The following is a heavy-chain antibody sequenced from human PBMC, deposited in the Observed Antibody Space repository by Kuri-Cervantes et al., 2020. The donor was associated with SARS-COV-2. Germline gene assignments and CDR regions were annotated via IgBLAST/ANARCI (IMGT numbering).Heavy chain of an antibody. CDR1: GFTFSNYA. J-gene: IGHJ4*02. V-gene: IGHV3-74*01. CDR3: VRDGDHWNFDY. CDR2: INPDGSYT. Sequence: GGSLRLSCEAFGFTFSNYAMSWVRQAPGKGLVWVSRINPDGSYTNNADSVKGRFTLSRDNAKNMLFLQMNSLRAEDTAVYYCVRDGDHWNFDYWGQGTLVTVSS. D-gene: IGHD1-1*01.